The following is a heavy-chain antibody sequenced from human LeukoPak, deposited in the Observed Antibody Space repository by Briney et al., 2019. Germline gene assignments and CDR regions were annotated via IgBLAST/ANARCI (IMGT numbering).Heavy chain of an antibody. CDR2: IYYSGST. CDR1: GGSISSGGYY. Sequence: SETLSLTCTVSGGSISSGGYYWSWIRQHPGKGLEWIGYIYYSGSTYYNPSLKSRVTISVDTSKNQFSLKLSSVTAADTAVYYCASPRVLAAAFAFDIWGQGTMVTVSS. D-gene: IGHD6-13*01. CDR3: ASPRVLAAAFAFDI. J-gene: IGHJ3*02. V-gene: IGHV4-31*03.